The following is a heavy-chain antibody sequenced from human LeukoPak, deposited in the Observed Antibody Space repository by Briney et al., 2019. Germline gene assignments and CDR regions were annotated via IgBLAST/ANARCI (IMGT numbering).Heavy chain of an antibody. CDR2: IKSKTDGGTT. J-gene: IGHJ4*02. V-gene: IGHV3-15*07. D-gene: IGHD3-10*01. CDR1: GFTFSSAW. CDR3: TTGITMVRGVIRDY. Sequence: GGSLRLSCAASGFTFSSAWMNWVRQAPGKGLEWVGRIKSKTDGGTTDYAAPVKGRFTISRDDSKNTLYLQMKSLKTEDTAVYYCTTGITMVRGVIRDYWGQGTLVTVSS.